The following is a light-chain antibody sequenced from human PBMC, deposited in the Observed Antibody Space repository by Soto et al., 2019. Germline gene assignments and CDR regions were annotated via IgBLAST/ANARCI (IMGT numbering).Light chain of an antibody. J-gene: IGLJ3*02. Sequence: QSVLTQPPSASGTPGQRVFISCSGRSSNIGSHAVDWYQQLPGTAPKLLIYSNDQRPSGVPDRFSGSKSGTSASLAISGLQSEDEAEYFCATWDDSPSGVVFGGGTKLTVL. V-gene: IGLV1-44*01. CDR3: ATWDDSPSGVV. CDR2: SND. CDR1: SSNIGSHA.